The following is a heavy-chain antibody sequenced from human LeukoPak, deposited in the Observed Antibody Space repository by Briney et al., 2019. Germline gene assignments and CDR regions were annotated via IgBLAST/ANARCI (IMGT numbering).Heavy chain of an antibody. V-gene: IGHV3-23*01. Sequence: GGSLRLSCAASGFIFSSYGMNWVREAPGKGVEWVSGFSGSGGTTYYADSVKGRFTISRDNSKNSLSLQVSSLRAEDTAVYYCAKTNGYYSDWGQGTLVTVSS. CDR1: GFIFSSYG. D-gene: IGHD3-22*01. J-gene: IGHJ4*02. CDR2: FSGSGGTT. CDR3: AKTNGYYSD.